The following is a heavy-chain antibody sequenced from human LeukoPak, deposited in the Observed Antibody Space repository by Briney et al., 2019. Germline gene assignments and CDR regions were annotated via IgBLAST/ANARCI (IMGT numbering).Heavy chain of an antibody. J-gene: IGHJ4*02. CDR2: ISGSGNST. CDR1: GFTFSSYA. D-gene: IGHD2-21*01. Sequence: GGSLRLSCAASGFTFSSYAMSWVRQAPGKGLEWVSGISGSGNSTFYADSVKGRFTISRDNSKNTLYLQMNSLRAEDTAIYYCVRDVWGDRDSYFDYWGQGTLVTVSS. CDR3: VRDVWGDRDSYFDY. V-gene: IGHV3-23*01.